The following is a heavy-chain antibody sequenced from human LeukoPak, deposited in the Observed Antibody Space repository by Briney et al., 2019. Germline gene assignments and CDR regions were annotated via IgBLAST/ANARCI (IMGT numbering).Heavy chain of an antibody. J-gene: IGHJ6*03. CDR1: GGSFSGYY. V-gene: IGHV4-34*01. Sequence: SETLSLTCAVYGGSFSGYYWSWIRQPPGKGLEWIGEINHSGSTNYNPSLKSRVTISVDTSKNQFSLKLSSVTAADTAVYYCARDGPLGIQYCSSTSCYTAYMDVWGKGTTVTVSS. CDR3: ARDGPLGIQYCSSTSCYTAYMDV. CDR2: INHSGST. D-gene: IGHD2-2*02.